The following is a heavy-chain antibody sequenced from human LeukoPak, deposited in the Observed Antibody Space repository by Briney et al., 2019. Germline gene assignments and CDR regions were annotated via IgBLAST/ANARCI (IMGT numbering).Heavy chain of an antibody. D-gene: IGHD6-19*01. J-gene: IGHJ6*02. CDR3: ARVSEYSSGWYFAYYYYGMDV. V-gene: IGHV1-2*02. CDR1: GYTFTGYY. Sequence: GASVKVSCKASGYTFTGYYMHWVRQAPGQGLEWMGWINPNSGGTNYAQKFQGRVTMTRDTSISTAYMELSRLRSDDTAVYYCARVSEYSSGWYFAYYYYGMDVWGQGTTVTASS. CDR2: INPNSGGT.